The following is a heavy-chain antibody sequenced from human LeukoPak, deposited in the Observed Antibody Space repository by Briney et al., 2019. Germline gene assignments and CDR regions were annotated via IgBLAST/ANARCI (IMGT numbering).Heavy chain of an antibody. Sequence: PGGSLRLSCAASGFTFSSYWMHWVRQAPGKGLEWVSFISGDGGSTYYADSVKGRFTISRDNSKNSLYLQMNSLRTEDTALYYCAKVCSGSGCLDYWGQGTLVTVSS. CDR3: AKVCSGSGCLDY. CDR1: GFTFSSYW. V-gene: IGHV3-43*02. D-gene: IGHD2-15*01. J-gene: IGHJ4*02. CDR2: ISGDGGST.